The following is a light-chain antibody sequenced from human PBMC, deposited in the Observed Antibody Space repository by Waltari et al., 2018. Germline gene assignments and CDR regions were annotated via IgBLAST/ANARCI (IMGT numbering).Light chain of an antibody. J-gene: IGLJ3*02. CDR1: SGHSSKI. V-gene: IGLV4-69*01. CDR3: QTGGHGTWV. CDR2: VNSDGSH. Sequence: QLGLTQSPSASASLGASVRLTRTLSSGHSSKIIPXXQEQPEKGPRYLMKVNSDGSHSKGEEIPDRFSGSGSGAERYLPMSSVQSEDEADYYCQTGGHGTWVFGGGTKLTVL.